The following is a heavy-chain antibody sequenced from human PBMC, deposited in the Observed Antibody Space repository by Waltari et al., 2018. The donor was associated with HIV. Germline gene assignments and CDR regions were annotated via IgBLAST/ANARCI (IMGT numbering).Heavy chain of an antibody. V-gene: IGHV1-69*01. D-gene: IGHD4-17*01. J-gene: IGHJ4*02. Sequence: SGAEVKKPGSSVKVSCRASGDTFRTYTISWVRQAPGQGLEWMGGITPIFKTTKYAQKFQGRVTLTADESTRTTYMELTSLRSDDTAMYYCARNGDYAPAYWGQGTLVTVSS. CDR1: GDTFRTYT. CDR3: ARNGDYAPAY. CDR2: ITPIFKTT.